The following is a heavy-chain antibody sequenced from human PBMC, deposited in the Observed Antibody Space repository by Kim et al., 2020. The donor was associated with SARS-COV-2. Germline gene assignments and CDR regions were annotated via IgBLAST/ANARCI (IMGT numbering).Heavy chain of an antibody. CDR3: ARLDYGETSGMDV. CDR2: IYYSGST. CDR1: GGSISSYY. Sequence: SETLSLTCTVSGGSISSYYWSWIRQPPGKGLEWIGYIYYSGSTNYNPSLKSRVTISVDTSKNQFSLKLSSVTAADTAVYYCARLDYGETSGMDVWGQGTTVTV. D-gene: IGHD4-17*01. V-gene: IGHV4-59*01. J-gene: IGHJ6*02.